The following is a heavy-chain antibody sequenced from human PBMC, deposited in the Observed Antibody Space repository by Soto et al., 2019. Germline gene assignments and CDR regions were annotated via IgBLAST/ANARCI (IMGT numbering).Heavy chain of an antibody. V-gene: IGHV1-69*01. CDR1: GGTFSSYA. CDR3: ARAGDGYPLGWFDP. D-gene: IGHD5-12*01. J-gene: IGHJ5*02. Sequence: QVQLVQSGAEVKKPGSSVKVSCKASGGTFSSYAISWVRQAPGQGLEWMGGIIPTFDTTNYAQKFQGRVTITADESTSTAYMEWSSLRAEDTGVYYCARAGDGYPLGWFDPWGQGTLVTVSS. CDR2: IIPTFDTT.